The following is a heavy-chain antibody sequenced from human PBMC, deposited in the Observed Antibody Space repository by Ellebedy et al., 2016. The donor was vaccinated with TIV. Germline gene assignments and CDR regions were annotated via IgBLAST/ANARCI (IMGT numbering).Heavy chain of an antibody. CDR3: ARHHVRSSAIGGFDP. CDR1: GYSFTTYW. Sequence: GESLKISCKASGYSFTTYWIGCVRQMPGKGLEWIGIIYPGDSYTRRNPSFQGQVTMSANKSINTAYLQWSSLKASDTAMYYCARHHVRSSAIGGFDPWGQGTLVTVSS. D-gene: IGHD6-6*01. V-gene: IGHV5-51*01. CDR2: IYPGDSYT. J-gene: IGHJ5*02.